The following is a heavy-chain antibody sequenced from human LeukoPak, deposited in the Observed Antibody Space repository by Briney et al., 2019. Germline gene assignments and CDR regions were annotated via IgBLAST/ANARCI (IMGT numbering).Heavy chain of an antibody. V-gene: IGHV3-48*03. D-gene: IGHD3-10*01. CDR1: GFTFSSYE. CDR3: ARAAITMVRGVSDY. CDR2: ISSSGSTI. J-gene: IGHJ4*02. Sequence: GGSLRLSCAASGFTFSSYEMNWVRQAPGEGLEWVSYISSSGSTIYYADSVKGRFTISRDNAKNSLYLQMNSLRAEDTAVYYCARAAITMVRGVSDYWGQGTLVTVSS.